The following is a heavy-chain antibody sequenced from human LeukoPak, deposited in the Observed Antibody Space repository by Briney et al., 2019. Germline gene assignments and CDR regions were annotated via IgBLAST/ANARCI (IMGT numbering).Heavy chain of an antibody. J-gene: IGHJ4*02. CDR3: AKDNPVPDS. V-gene: IGHV3-30*18. CDR2: ISKDETNK. CDR1: GFSFSTFG. Sequence: GGSLRLSCAASGFSFSTFGMHWVRQTPGKGLEWVSHISKDETNKYYADSVKGRFTISRDTSKNTLFLQMNSLRVEDTAVYYCAKDNPVPDSWGQGTLVTVSS.